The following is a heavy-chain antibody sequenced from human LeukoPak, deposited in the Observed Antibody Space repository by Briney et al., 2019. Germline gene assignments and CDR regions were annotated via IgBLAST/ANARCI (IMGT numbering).Heavy chain of an antibody. D-gene: IGHD1-26*01. J-gene: IGHJ3*02. CDR2: IYHSGST. CDR1: GYSISSGYY. Sequence: SETLSLTCAVSGYSISSGYYWGWIRQPPGKGLEWIGSIYHSGSTYYNPSLKSRVTISVGTSKNQFSLKLSSVTAADTAVYYCARDRSGSYYGHDAFDIWGQGTMVTVSS. CDR3: ARDRSGSYYGHDAFDI. V-gene: IGHV4-38-2*02.